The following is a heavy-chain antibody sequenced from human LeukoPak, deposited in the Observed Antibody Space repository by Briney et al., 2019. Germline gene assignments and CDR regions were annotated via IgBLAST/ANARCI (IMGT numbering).Heavy chain of an antibody. D-gene: IGHD2-2*01. V-gene: IGHV3-73*01. CDR1: GYTFSGSA. CDR3: TSLYCSSTSCSPSYGMDV. Sequence: GGSLRLSCAASGYTFSGSAMHWVRQASGKGLEWVGRIRSKANSYATAYAASVKGRFTISRDDSKNTAYLQMNSLKTEDTAVYYCTSLYCSSTSCSPSYGMDVWGKGTTVTVSS. J-gene: IGHJ6*04. CDR2: IRSKANSYAT.